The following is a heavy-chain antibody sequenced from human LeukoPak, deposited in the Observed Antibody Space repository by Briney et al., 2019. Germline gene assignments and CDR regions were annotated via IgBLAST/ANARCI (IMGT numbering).Heavy chain of an antibody. CDR3: ARFMTTVTTALGY. Sequence: GESLKISCKGSGYRFTSYWIGWVRQMPGKGLEWMGIIYPGDSDTRYSPSFQGQVTISADKSISTAYLQWSSLKASDTAMYYCARFMTTVTTALGYWGQGTLVTVSS. V-gene: IGHV5-51*01. J-gene: IGHJ4*02. D-gene: IGHD4-17*01. CDR2: IYPGDSDT. CDR1: GYRFTSYW.